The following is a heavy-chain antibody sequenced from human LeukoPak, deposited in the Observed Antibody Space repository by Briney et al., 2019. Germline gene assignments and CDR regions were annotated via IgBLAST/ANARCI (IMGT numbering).Heavy chain of an antibody. CDR2: IYTSGST. Sequence: SETLSLTCTVSVGSISSYDWRWIRRPTGKGLEWIGRIYTSGSTNYNPSLKSRVTMSVDTSKNQFSLKLSSVTAADTAVYYCARGNYYDSSGSFDYWGQGTLVTVSS. CDR1: VGSISSYD. D-gene: IGHD3-22*01. V-gene: IGHV4-4*07. CDR3: ARGNYYDSSGSFDY. J-gene: IGHJ4*02.